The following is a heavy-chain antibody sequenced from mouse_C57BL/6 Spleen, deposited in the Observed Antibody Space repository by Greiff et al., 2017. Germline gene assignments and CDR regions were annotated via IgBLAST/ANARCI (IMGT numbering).Heavy chain of an antibody. D-gene: IGHD3-3*01. CDR3: GSKGDDYFDY. Sequence: VQLQQPGAELVRPGSSVKLSCKASGYTFTSYWMDWVKQRPGQGLEWIGNIYPSDSETHYNQKFKDKATLTVDKSSSTAYMQLSSLTSEDSAVYYCGSKGDDYFDYWGQGTTLTVSS. CDR1: GYTFTSYW. CDR2: IYPSDSET. V-gene: IGHV1-61*01. J-gene: IGHJ2*01.